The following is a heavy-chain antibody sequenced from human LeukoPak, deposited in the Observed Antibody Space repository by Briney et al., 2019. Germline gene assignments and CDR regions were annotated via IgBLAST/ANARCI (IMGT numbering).Heavy chain of an antibody. Sequence: GASVQVSCKASGGTFSSYAISWVRQAPGQGLEWMGGIIPIFGTANYAQKFQGRVTITADESTSTAYMELSSLRSEDTAVYYCARAKTQRLQSAFDYWGQGTLVTVSS. D-gene: IGHD5-18*01. J-gene: IGHJ4*02. V-gene: IGHV1-69*01. CDR1: GGTFSSYA. CDR3: ARAKTQRLQSAFDY. CDR2: IIPIFGTA.